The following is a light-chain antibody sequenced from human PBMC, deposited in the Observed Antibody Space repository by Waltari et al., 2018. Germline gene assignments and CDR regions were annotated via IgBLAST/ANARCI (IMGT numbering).Light chain of an antibody. CDR3: CSYAGTSTWV. J-gene: IGLJ3*02. V-gene: IGLV2-23*01. CDR1: ITDVGQYDL. CDR2: EFGG. Sequence: QSALTQPASVSGSPGQSITISRTGTITDVGQYDLVSWYQQYPGTAPKLIIYEFGGKRPSGVSNRFSGSKSGNTASLTISGLQAEDEADYYCCSYAGTSTWVFGGGTKLTVL.